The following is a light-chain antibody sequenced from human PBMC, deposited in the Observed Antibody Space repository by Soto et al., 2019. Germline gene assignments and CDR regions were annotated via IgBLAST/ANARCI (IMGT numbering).Light chain of an antibody. CDR3: WSYAGSFTYV. Sequence: QSALTQPASVSGSPGQSITISCTGSSSDVGSYTLVSWYQQHPGKVPKLMIYEVSKRPSGVSVRFSGSRSGNTASLTISGLKAEDEAEYFCWSYAGSFTYVFGTGPKVNVL. CDR2: EVS. CDR1: SSDVGSYTL. V-gene: IGLV2-23*02. J-gene: IGLJ1*01.